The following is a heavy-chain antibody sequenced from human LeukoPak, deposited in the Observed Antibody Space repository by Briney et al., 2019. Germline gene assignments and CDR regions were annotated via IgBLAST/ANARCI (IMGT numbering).Heavy chain of an antibody. V-gene: IGHV1-69*05. CDR3: ARVEVRGVGYYMDV. CDR2: IIPIFGTA. J-gene: IGHJ6*03. D-gene: IGHD3-10*01. CDR1: GYTFTSYH. Sequence: ASVKVSCKASGYTFTSYHITWVRQAPGQGLEWMGGIIPIFGTANYAQKFQGRVTITTDESTSTAYMELSSLRSEDTAVYYCARVEVRGVGYYMDVWGKGTTVTVSS.